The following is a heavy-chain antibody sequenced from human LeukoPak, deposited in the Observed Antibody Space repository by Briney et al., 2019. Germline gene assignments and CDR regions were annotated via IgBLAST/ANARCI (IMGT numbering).Heavy chain of an antibody. Sequence: PGGSLRLSCAASGFTFSTYWMSWVRQAPGKGLEWVANIKQYGSEKYYVDSVKGRFTISRDNAKNSLYLQMNSLRVEDTAVYYCAREYSSGWYSGFDYWGQGTLVTVSS. CDR1: GFTFSTYW. CDR3: AREYSSGWYSGFDY. D-gene: IGHD6-19*01. V-gene: IGHV3-7*05. J-gene: IGHJ4*02. CDR2: IKQYGSEK.